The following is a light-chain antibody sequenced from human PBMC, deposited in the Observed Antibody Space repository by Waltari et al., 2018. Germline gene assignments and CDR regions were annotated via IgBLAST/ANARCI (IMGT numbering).Light chain of an antibody. CDR3: ATWDASLTGWV. CDR1: SSNIGRNP. Sequence: QSVLTQPPSASGTPGQRVTISCSGSSSNIGRNPVNWYQQLPGTAPKLLIHINNQRPSGVPDRFSVSKSGTSASLAISGLQSEDEADYYCATWDASLTGWVFGGGTKLTVL. V-gene: IGLV1-44*01. CDR2: INN. J-gene: IGLJ2*01.